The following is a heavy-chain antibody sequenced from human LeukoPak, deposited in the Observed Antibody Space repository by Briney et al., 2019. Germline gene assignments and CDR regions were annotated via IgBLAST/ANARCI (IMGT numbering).Heavy chain of an antibody. CDR3: AKGAAVDYYYYMDV. Sequence: GGSLRLSCAVSGFTFSNEAMGWVRQLRGGGLEWVSTISPGGGTTYYAESMKGRFTISRDNSKNTLYLQMNSLRAEDTAVYYCAKGAAVDYYYYMDVWGKGTTVTVSS. J-gene: IGHJ6*03. CDR1: GFTFSNEA. D-gene: IGHD6-13*01. CDR2: ISPGGGTT. V-gene: IGHV3-23*01.